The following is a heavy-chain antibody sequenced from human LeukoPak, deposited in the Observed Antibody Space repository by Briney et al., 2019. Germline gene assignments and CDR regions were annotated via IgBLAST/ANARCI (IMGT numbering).Heavy chain of an antibody. J-gene: IGHJ5*02. CDR1: GGSISSYY. D-gene: IGHD3-22*01. CDR3: ARDSYNYDSSGYFTFDP. V-gene: IGHV4-4*07. CDR2: IYTSGST. Sequence: SETLSLTCTVSGGSISSYYWSWIRQPAGKGLEWIGRIYTSGSTNYNPSLKSRVTMSVDTSKNQFSLKLSSVTAADTAVYYCARDSYNYDSSGYFTFDPWGQGTLVTVSS.